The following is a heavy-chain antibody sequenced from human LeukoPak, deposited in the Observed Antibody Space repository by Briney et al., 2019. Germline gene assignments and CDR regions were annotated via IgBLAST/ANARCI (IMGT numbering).Heavy chain of an antibody. V-gene: IGHV1-2*02. CDR1: GYTFTGYY. CDR3: ARGISRGISNWFDP. J-gene: IGHJ5*02. Sequence: ASVKVSCKASGYTFTGYYMHWVRQAPGQGLEWMGWINPNSGGTNYTQKFQGRVTMTRDTSISTAYMELSRLRSDDTAVYYCARGISRGISNWFDPWGQGTLVTVSS. CDR2: INPNSGGT. D-gene: IGHD6-13*01.